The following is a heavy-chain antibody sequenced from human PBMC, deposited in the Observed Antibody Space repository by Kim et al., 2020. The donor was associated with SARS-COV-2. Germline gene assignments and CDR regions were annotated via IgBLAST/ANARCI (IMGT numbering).Heavy chain of an antibody. V-gene: IGHV4-34*01. CDR3: ARDGWVLYYYYAMEV. CDR2: INYSGST. CDR1: GGSFSGYY. D-gene: IGHD3-10*01. J-gene: IGHJ6*02. Sequence: SETLSLTCAVYGGSFSGYYWSWIRQPPGKGLEWIGEINYSGSTNYNPSLKSRVTISVDTSKNQFSLKLSSVTAADTAVYYCARDGWVLYYYYAMEVWGQG.